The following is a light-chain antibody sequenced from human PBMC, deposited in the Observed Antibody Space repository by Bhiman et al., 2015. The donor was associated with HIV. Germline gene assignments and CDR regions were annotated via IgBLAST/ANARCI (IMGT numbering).Light chain of an antibody. V-gene: IGLV2-11*01. J-gene: IGLJ1*01. Sequence: QSALTQPRSVSGSPGQSVTISCTGTSSDVGGFNYVSWYQQHPGKAPKLMIYDVSKRPSGVPDRFSGSKSGNTASLTISGLQAEDEADYYCTSYTVSASFVFGGATKVTVL. CDR1: SSDVGGFNY. CDR2: DVS. CDR3: TSYTVSASFV.